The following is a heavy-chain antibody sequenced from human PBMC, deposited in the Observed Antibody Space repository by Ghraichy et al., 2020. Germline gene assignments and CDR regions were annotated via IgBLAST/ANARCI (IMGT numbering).Heavy chain of an antibody. J-gene: IGHJ4*02. D-gene: IGHD5-12*01. CDR1: GSSMRSSSYF. CDR2: VSSSGAT. Sequence: SETLSLTCSVSGSSMRSSSYFWGWIRQPPGEGLEWIGSVSSSGATYYNPSLQSRVAMSVDTSKNQFFLRLTSVTSADTAMYFCASEYSASEFYYWGQGILVNVSS. V-gene: IGHV4-39*01. CDR3: ASEYSASEFYY.